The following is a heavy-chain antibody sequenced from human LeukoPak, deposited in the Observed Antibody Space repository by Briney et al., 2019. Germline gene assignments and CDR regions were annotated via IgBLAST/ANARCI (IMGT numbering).Heavy chain of an antibody. CDR1: GGSFSGYY. CDR2: INHSGST. V-gene: IGHV4-34*01. Sequence: SETLSLTCAVYGGSFSGYYWSWIRKPPGKGLEWIGEINHSGSTNYNPSLKSRVTISVDTSKNQFSLKLSSVTAADTAVYYCARDIVVVPAAMRAFDYWGQGTLVTVSS. CDR3: ARDIVVVPAAMRAFDY. D-gene: IGHD2-2*01. J-gene: IGHJ4*02.